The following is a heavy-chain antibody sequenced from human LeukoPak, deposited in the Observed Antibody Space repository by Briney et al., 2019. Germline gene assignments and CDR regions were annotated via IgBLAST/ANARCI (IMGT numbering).Heavy chain of an antibody. V-gene: IGHV3-7*01. Sequence: GGSLRLSCAASGYTFSSYWMSWVRQAPGKGLEWVANIKQDGSEKYYVDSVKGRFTISRDNAKNSLYLQMNSLRAEDTAVYYCARDAYGDYSRGAWSNAFDIWGQGTMVTVSS. CDR2: IKQDGSEK. J-gene: IGHJ3*02. D-gene: IGHD4-17*01. CDR3: ARDAYGDYSRGAWSNAFDI. CDR1: GYTFSSYW.